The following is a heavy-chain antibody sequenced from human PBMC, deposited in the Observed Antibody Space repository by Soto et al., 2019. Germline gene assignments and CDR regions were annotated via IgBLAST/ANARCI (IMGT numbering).Heavy chain of an antibody. CDR1: GYTFSGYF. CDR3: ARSRGVGVANKGVYHFYGRDV. CDR2: IHPSGGST. J-gene: IGHJ6*02. V-gene: IGHV1-46*01. Sequence: QVQLVQSGAEVKTPGASVRISCRASGYTFSGYFLHWVRQAPGEGLEWMGIIHPSGGSTTYAQKFQGRVTMTTDTSRSTHYMELTRLRSDDTAVYFCARSRGVGVANKGVYHFYGRDVLAPGTAVTV. D-gene: IGHD3-3*01.